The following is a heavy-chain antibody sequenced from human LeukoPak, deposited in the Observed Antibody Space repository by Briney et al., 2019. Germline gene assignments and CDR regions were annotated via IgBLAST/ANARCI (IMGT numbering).Heavy chain of an antibody. V-gene: IGHV3-9*01. D-gene: IGHD4-17*01. J-gene: IGHJ4*02. CDR1: GFTFDDYA. CDR2: ISWNSGSM. CDR3: AKDTDGDYGAGGFDY. Sequence: PGGSLRLSCAASGFTFDDYAMHWVRQAPGKGLEWVSGISWNSGSMVYADSVKGRFTISRDNAKNSLYLQMNSLRAEDTALYYCAKDTDGDYGAGGFDYWGQGTLVTVSS.